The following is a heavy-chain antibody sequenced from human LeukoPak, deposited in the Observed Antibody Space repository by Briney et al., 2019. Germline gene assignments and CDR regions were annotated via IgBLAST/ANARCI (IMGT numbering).Heavy chain of an antibody. CDR1: GGSISSYY. V-gene: IGHV4-59*01. Sequence: PSETLSLTCTVSGGSISSYYWSWIRQPPGKELEWIGYIYYSGSTNYNPSLKSRVTISVDTSKNQFSLKLSSVTAADTAVYYCATSVGTDCSGGSCYSGVDAFDIWGQGTMVTVSS. CDR2: IYYSGST. D-gene: IGHD2-15*01. J-gene: IGHJ3*02. CDR3: ATSVGTDCSGGSCYSGVDAFDI.